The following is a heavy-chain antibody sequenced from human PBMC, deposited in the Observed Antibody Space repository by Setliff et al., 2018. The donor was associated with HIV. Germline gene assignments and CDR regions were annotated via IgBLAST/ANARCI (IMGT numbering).Heavy chain of an antibody. Sequence: ASVKVSCKASGYTFSQYALHWVRQAPGQRLVWMGWINTGNENTRYSQKFQGRVSIIRDTSANTAYMELTNLRSDDSAIYYCARVSGGRPGNYYYAMDVWGQGTTVTVS. V-gene: IGHV1-3*04. D-gene: IGHD1-26*01. CDR3: ARVSGGRPGNYYYAMDV. CDR2: INTGNENT. J-gene: IGHJ6*02. CDR1: GYTFSQYA.